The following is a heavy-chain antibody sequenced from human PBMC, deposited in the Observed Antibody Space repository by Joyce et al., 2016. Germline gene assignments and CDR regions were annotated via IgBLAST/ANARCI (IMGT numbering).Heavy chain of an antibody. CDR1: GFTFSSYA. Sequence: EVQLLESGGGWVQPGGSLRLSCAASGFTFSSYASSWVRQAAGKVLECVSAISGSDDGTYHADSVRGRFTIARDNSKNTLYLQMNSLTAEDTAIYYCAKGTLGSCSGTTCYPLDSWGQGTLVTVSS. CDR3: AKGTLGSCSGTTCYPLDS. J-gene: IGHJ4*02. V-gene: IGHV3-23*01. D-gene: IGHD2-15*01. CDR2: ISGSDDGT.